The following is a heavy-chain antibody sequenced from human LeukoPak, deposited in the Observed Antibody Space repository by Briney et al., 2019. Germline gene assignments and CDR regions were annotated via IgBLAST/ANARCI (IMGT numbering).Heavy chain of an antibody. V-gene: IGHV3-33*01. CDR2: IWYDGSQK. D-gene: IGHD5-18*01. CDR1: GFTFSSYG. J-gene: IGHJ4*02. CDR3: ASGSGYNFGNFDY. Sequence: QPGRSLRLSCAASGFTFSSYGMHWVRQAPGKGLEWVAVIWYDGSQKYYADSVKGRFTISRDNSKNALYLQMDSLRDEDTTVYYCASGSGYNFGNFDYWGQGTLVTVSS.